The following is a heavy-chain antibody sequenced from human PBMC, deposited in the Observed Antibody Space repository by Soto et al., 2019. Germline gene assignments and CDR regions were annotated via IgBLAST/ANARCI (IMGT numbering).Heavy chain of an antibody. D-gene: IGHD5-12*01. V-gene: IGHV3-21*01. CDR2: ISSSSSYI. J-gene: IGHJ4*02. CDR3: ARSNGYSGYDPPDY. Sequence: GGSLRLSCAASGFTFSSYSMNRVRQAPGKGLEWVSSISSSSSYIYYADSVKGRFTISRDNAKNSLYLQMNSLRAEDTAVYYCARSNGYSGYDPPDYWGQGTLVTVSS. CDR1: GFTFSSYS.